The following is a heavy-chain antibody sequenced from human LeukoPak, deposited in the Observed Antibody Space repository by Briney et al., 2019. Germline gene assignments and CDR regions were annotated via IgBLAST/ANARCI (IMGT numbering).Heavy chain of an antibody. D-gene: IGHD3-22*01. CDR3: ARGHNYYDSSGYYYSDY. Sequence: SETLSLTCTVSGGSISSYYWSWIRQPPGKGLEWIGYIYYSGSTNYNPSLKSRVTISVDTSKNQFSLKLSSVTAADTAVYYCARGHNYYDSSGYYYSDYWGQGTLVTVSS. CDR1: GGSISSYY. V-gene: IGHV4-59*12. CDR2: IYYSGST. J-gene: IGHJ4*02.